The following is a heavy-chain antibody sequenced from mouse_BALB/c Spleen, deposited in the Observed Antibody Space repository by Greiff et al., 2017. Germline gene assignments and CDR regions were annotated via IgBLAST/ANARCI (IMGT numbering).Heavy chain of an antibody. Sequence: EVKLQESGGGLVQPGGSRKLSCAASGFTFSSFGMHWVRQAPEKGLEWVAYISSGSSTIYYADTVKGRFTISRDNPKNTLFLQMTSLRSEDTAMYYCAREGGYSAMDYWGQGTSVTVSS. V-gene: IGHV5-17*02. CDR1: GFTFSSFG. CDR2: ISSGSSTI. J-gene: IGHJ4*01. CDR3: AREGGYSAMDY.